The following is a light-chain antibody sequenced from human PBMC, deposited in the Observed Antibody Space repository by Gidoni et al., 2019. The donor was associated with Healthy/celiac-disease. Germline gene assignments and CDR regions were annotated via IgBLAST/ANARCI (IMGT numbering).Light chain of an antibody. CDR3: QQRSNWKYT. Sequence: EIVLTQSPATLSLSPGERATLSCRASQIVSSYLAWYQQKPGQAPRLLIYDASNRATGIPARFSGSGSGTDFTLTISSLEPEDFAVYYCQQRSNWKYTFGQGTKLESK. CDR1: QIVSSY. CDR2: DAS. V-gene: IGKV3-11*01. J-gene: IGKJ2*01.